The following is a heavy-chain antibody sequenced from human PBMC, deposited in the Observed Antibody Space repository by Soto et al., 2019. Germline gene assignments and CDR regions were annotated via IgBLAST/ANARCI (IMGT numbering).Heavy chain of an antibody. Sequence: GGSLRLSCAASGFTFDDYAMHWVRQAPGKGLEWVSGISWNSGTVAYADSVKGRFTISRDNAKNSLYLQMNSLRAEDTALYYCAKGYCTNGVCYIGAFHIWGQGTMVTVSS. CDR3: AKGYCTNGVCYIGAFHI. CDR1: GFTFDDYA. V-gene: IGHV3-9*01. D-gene: IGHD2-8*01. CDR2: ISWNSGTV. J-gene: IGHJ3*02.